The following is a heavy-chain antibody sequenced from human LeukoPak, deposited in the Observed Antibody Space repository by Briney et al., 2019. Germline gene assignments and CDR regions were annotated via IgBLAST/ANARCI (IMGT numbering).Heavy chain of an antibody. CDR3: ASHYSSGSYRYTGSFDS. Sequence: SETLSLTCAVYGGSFSDYYWSWIRQPPGKGLEWIGEINHSGTTNYSPSLKSRISISVDTSKNQFSLKLNSVTAADAAMYYCASHYSSGSYRYTGSFDSWGQGMLVNVSS. D-gene: IGHD3-16*02. V-gene: IGHV4-34*01. CDR2: INHSGTT. CDR1: GGSFSDYY. J-gene: IGHJ4*02.